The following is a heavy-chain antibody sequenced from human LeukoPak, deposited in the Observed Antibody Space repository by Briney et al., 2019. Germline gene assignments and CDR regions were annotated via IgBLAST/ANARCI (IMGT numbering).Heavy chain of an antibody. J-gene: IGHJ4*02. V-gene: IGHV1-2*02. CDR1: GYTFTDYY. CDR2: INPNSGGT. D-gene: IGHD1-26*01. CDR3: TRALGSDY. Sequence: ASVKVSCKASGYTFTDYYMNWVRQAPGQGLEWMGWINPNSGGTHYAQKFQGRVAMTRDTSITTAYMELSSLRSDDTAIYYCTRALGSDYWGQGTLVTVSS.